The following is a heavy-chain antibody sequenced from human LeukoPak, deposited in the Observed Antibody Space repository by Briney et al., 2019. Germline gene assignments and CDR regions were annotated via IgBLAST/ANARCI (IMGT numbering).Heavy chain of an antibody. J-gene: IGHJ4*02. CDR2: FYHSGST. CDR1: GYSISSGYY. D-gene: IGHD6-25*01. CDR3: ARVTAYSSENYFDY. Sequence: PSETLSLTCAVSGYSISSGYYWGWIRQPPGKGLEWIGNFYHSGSTYYNPSLKSRVTISVDTSKNQFSLKLSSVTAADTAMYYCARVTAYSSENYFDYWGQGTLVTVSS. V-gene: IGHV4-38-2*01.